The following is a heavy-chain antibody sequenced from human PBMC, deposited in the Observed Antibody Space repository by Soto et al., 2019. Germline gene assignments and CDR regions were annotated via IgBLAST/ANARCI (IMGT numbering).Heavy chain of an antibody. CDR2: ISTSGTT. Sequence: XETLSLTCTVSGASISSYFWTWIRQPSGKGLDWIGRISTSGTTNYNPSLKSRVTMSVDTSKNHFSPNLSSVTAADPAVYYCAREAGPDRWFDPWGQGTLVTVPS. D-gene: IGHD6-19*01. CDR1: GASISSYF. J-gene: IGHJ5*02. CDR3: AREAGPDRWFDP. V-gene: IGHV4-4*07.